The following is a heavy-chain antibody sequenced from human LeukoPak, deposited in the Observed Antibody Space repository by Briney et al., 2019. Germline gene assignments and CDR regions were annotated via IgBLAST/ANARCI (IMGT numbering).Heavy chain of an antibody. V-gene: IGHV3-30*18. Sequence: PGGSLRLSCAASGFTFSSYGMHWVRQAPGKGLEWVAVISYDGSNKYYADSVKGRFTISRDNSKNTLYLQMNSLRAEDTAVCYCAKDRVKWLRLRGYFDYWGQGTLVTVSS. CDR2: ISYDGSNK. CDR1: GFTFSSYG. CDR3: AKDRVKWLRLRGYFDY. J-gene: IGHJ4*02. D-gene: IGHD5-12*01.